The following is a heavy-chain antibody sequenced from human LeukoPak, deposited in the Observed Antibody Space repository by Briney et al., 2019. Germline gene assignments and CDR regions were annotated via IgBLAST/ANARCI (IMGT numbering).Heavy chain of an antibody. D-gene: IGHD5-12*01. CDR3: ARAGYSGYEDYYYMDV. V-gene: IGHV1-69*05. CDR2: IIPIFGTA. CDR1: GGTFSSYA. Sequence: ASVKVSCKASGGTFSSYAISWVRQAPGQGLEWMGGIIPIFGTANYAQKFQGRVTITTDESTSTAYMELSSLRSEDTAVYYCARAGYSGYEDYYYMDVWGKGTTVTVSS. J-gene: IGHJ6*03.